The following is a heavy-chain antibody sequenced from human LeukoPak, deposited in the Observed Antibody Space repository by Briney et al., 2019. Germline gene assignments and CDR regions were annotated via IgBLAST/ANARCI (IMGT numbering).Heavy chain of an antibody. CDR2: IYYSGST. V-gene: IGHV4-39*01. Sequence: PSETLSLTCTVSGGSISSSSYYWGWIRQPPGKGLEWIGSIYYSGSTYYNPSLKSRVTISVDTSKNQFSLKLSSVTAADTAVYYCARHTYCGGDCYSRPVDYWGQGTLVTVSS. CDR3: ARHTYCGGDCYSRPVDY. D-gene: IGHD2-21*02. CDR1: GGSISSSSYY. J-gene: IGHJ4*02.